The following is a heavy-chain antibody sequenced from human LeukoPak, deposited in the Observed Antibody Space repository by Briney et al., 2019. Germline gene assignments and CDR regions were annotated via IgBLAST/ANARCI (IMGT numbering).Heavy chain of an antibody. CDR2: INPNSGGT. CDR3: ARESSSWVRVDY. J-gene: IGHJ4*02. V-gene: IGHV1-2*02. D-gene: IGHD6-13*01. CDR1: GYTFTGYY. Sequence: GASVKVSCKASGYTFTGYYMHWVRQAPGQGLEWMGWINPNSGGTNYAQKFQGRLTMTGDTSISTAYMELSRLRSDDTAMYYCARESSSWVRVDYWGQGTLVTVSS.